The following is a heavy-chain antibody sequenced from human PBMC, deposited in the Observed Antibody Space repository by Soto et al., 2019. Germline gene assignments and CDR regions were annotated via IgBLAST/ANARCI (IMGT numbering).Heavy chain of an antibody. CDR2: IYQSGVT. Sequence: LSLTCNMSGDSYSISTYSWSWIRQPPGKTLQWIGFIYQSGVTSYNPSLASRVSISLDRSNNQCSLKLKSVTAADTAVYFCAGMPYTSGLRFDPWGPGTLVTVSS. J-gene: IGHJ5*02. CDR3: AGMPYTSGLRFDP. CDR1: GDSYSISTYS. D-gene: IGHD6-19*01. V-gene: IGHV4-30-2*01.